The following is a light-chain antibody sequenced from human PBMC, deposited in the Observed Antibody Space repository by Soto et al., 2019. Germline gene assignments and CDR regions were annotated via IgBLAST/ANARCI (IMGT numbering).Light chain of an antibody. CDR2: ENN. Sequence: QSVLTQPPSVSAAPGQKVTISCSGSSSNIGNNYVSWYQQLPGTAPKLLIFENNKRPSGIPDRFSASKSGTSATLAITGLQTGDAADYYCGTWDNSLSLPYVFGTGTKATV. J-gene: IGLJ1*01. CDR3: GTWDNSLSLPYV. CDR1: SSNIGNNY. V-gene: IGLV1-51*02.